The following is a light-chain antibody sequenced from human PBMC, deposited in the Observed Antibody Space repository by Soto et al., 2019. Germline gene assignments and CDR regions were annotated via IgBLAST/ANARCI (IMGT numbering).Light chain of an antibody. Sequence: QSVLTQPPSASGTPGQRVTISCSGSSSNIGTNTVNWYQHLPGTAPKLLIYSNNQRPSGVPDRFSGSKSATSASLAISGLQSEDEADYYCASWYDSLNGPVFGGGTKLTVL. CDR1: SSNIGTNT. J-gene: IGLJ2*01. V-gene: IGLV1-44*01. CDR3: ASWYDSLNGPV. CDR2: SNN.